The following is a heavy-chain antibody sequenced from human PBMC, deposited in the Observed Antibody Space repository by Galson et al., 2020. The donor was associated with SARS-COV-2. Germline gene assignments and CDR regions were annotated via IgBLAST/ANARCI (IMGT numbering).Heavy chain of an antibody. CDR1: GFTFSNYA. J-gene: IGHJ4*02. V-gene: IGHV3-30*04. Sequence: GGSLRLSCAASGFTFSNYAIHWVRQAPGKGLEWVAVISYDGRSKNYADSVKGRFTISRDNSKNTLYLQMNSLRAEDTAVYYCARARSYMAATEIDSWGQGTLVTVSS. CDR2: ISYDGRSK. CDR3: ARARSYMAATEIDS. D-gene: IGHD2-15*01.